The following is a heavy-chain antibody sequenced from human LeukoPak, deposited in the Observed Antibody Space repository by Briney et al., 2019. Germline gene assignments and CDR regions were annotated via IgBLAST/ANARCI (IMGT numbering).Heavy chain of an antibody. D-gene: IGHD3-22*01. CDR3: TRRSSDDSSGYYVH. Sequence: GGSLRLSCAASGFTFSGSAMHWVRQASGKGLEWVGRIRNKANSYATAYSGSVRGRFTISRDDSKNTAFLQMNSLKTEDTDVYYCTRRSSDDSSGYYVHWGQGTLVTVSS. J-gene: IGHJ4*02. CDR2: IRNKANSYAT. V-gene: IGHV3-73*01. CDR1: GFTFSGSA.